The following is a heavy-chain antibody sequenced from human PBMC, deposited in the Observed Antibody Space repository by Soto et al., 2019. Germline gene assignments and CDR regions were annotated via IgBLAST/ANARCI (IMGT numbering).Heavy chain of an antibody. CDR3: ARYLSNSFAMAV. J-gene: IGHJ6*02. D-gene: IGHD2-21*01. CDR1: GYIFSNYW. V-gene: IGHV5-51*01. CDR2: IHPNDSTI. Sequence: PGESLKISCKASGYIFSNYWIGWVRQMPGTGLEWMAIIHPNDSTIRYSPSFRGQASVSVDTSTSTAYLQWSSLKASDTAIYYCARYLSNSFAMAVWGQGTTVTVSS.